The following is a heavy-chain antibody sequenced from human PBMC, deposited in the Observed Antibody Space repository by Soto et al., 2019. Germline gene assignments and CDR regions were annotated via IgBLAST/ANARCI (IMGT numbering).Heavy chain of an antibody. CDR3: ARDLIAAVGRYYYYGLDV. D-gene: IGHD6-13*01. Sequence: ASVKVSCKASGYIFTCQYMHWVRQAPGQGLEWMGWINPNSGDTNYVQKFQGRVTMTRDTSISTVYMELSRLRSDDTAVYYCARDLIAAVGRYYYYGLDVWGQGTTVTVSS. CDR1: GYIFTCQY. CDR2: INPNSGDT. V-gene: IGHV1-2*02. J-gene: IGHJ6*02.